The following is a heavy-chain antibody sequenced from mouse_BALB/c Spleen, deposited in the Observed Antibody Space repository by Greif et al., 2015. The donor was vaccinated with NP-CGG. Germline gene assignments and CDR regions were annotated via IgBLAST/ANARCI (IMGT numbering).Heavy chain of an antibody. CDR2: INPSTGYT. V-gene: IGHV1-7*01. J-gene: IGHJ2*01. CDR3: AIYDGYYCDY. Sequence: QVQLQQSGAELAKPGASVKMSCKASGYTFTSYWMHWVKQRPGQGLEWIGYINPSTGYTEYNQKFKDKATLTADKSSSTAYMQLSSLTSEDSAVYYCAIYDGYYCDYWGQGTTLTVSS. D-gene: IGHD2-3*01. CDR1: GYTFTSYW.